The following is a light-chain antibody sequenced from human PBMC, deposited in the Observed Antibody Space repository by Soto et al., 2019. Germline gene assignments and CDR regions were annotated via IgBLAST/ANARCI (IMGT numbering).Light chain of an antibody. J-gene: IGLJ2*01. CDR1: SSDVGSYNS. CDR3: GSETSSKTLF. V-gene: IGLV2-14*01. CDR2: DVT. Sequence: QSALTQPVSVSGSPGQSITISCTGTSSDVGSYNSVSWYQQHPGKLPKLMIYDVTNRPSGVSNRFSASKSGNTASLTISGLQAEDEADYYCGSETSSKTLFFGGGTKLTVL.